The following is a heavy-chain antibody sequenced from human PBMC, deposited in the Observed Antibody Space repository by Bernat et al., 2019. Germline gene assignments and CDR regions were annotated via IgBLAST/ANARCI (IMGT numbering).Heavy chain of an antibody. CDR1: GGSFSGYY. Sequence: QVQLQQWGAGLLKPSETLSLTCAVYGGSFSGYYWSWIRQHPGKGLEWIGYIYYSGSTYYNPSLKSRVTISVDTSKNQFSLKLSSVTAADTAVYYCARDRPPTYYYGSGYGMDVWGQGTTVTVSS. J-gene: IGHJ6*02. CDR3: ARDRPPTYYYGSGYGMDV. D-gene: IGHD3-10*01. V-gene: IGHV4-34*01. CDR2: IYYSGST.